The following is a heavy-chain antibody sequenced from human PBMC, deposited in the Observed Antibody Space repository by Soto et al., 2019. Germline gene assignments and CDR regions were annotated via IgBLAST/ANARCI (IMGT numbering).Heavy chain of an antibody. Sequence: ASVKVSCKASGYTFNSYGITWVRQAPGQGLEWMGWISAYNGKTNYVQKLQGRVTMTTDTSTSTAYMELRSLRSEDTAVYYCARNYYDSSGYYATDYWGQGTLVTVSS. J-gene: IGHJ4*02. CDR3: ARNYYDSSGYYATDY. D-gene: IGHD3-22*01. CDR2: ISAYNGKT. CDR1: GYTFNSYG. V-gene: IGHV1-18*01.